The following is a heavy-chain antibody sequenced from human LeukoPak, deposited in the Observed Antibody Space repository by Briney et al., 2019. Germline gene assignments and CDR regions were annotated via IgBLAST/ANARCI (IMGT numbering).Heavy chain of an antibody. Sequence: GTSLRLSCAASGFTFSGNGTHWVRQAPGKGLEGAALIWYDGSNKYYADSVRGRFTISRDNSKNTLYLQMDSLRAEDTAVYYCARATSGYADYWGQGTLVTVSS. CDR2: IWYDGSNK. V-gene: IGHV3-33*01. CDR1: GFTFSGNG. D-gene: IGHD5-12*01. CDR3: ARATSGYADY. J-gene: IGHJ4*02.